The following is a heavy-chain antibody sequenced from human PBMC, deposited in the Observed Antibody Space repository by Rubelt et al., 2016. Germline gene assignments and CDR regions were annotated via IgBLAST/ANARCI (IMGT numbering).Heavy chain of an antibody. J-gene: IGHJ5*02. V-gene: IGHV1-46*01. Sequence: QVQLVQSGAEVKKPGASVKVSCKASGYTFTSYYMHWVRQAPGQGLEWMGIINPSGGSTSYAKKCQGRVTMTRDTSTSAVYRELSSLRSEDTAVYYCARSPRYDFEDNWFDPWGQGTLVTVSS. CDR2: INPSGGST. D-gene: IGHD3-3*01. CDR1: GYTFTSYY. CDR3: ARSPRYDFEDNWFDP.